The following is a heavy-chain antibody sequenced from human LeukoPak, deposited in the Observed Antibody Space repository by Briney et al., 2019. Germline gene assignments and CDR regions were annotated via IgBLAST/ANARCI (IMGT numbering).Heavy chain of an antibody. J-gene: IGHJ4*02. CDR3: ARESLIEYYFDY. Sequence: GRSLRLSCAASGFTFSSYAMHWVRQAPGKGLEWMAVISYDGSNKYYADSVKGRFTISRDNSKNTLYLQMNSLRAEDTAVYYCARESLIEYYFDYWGQGTLVTVSS. CDR2: ISYDGSNK. CDR1: GFTFSSYA. V-gene: IGHV3-30*01. D-gene: IGHD2/OR15-2a*01.